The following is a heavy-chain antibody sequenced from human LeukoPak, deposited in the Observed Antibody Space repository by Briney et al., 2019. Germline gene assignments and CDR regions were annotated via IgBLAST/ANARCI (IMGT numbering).Heavy chain of an antibody. D-gene: IGHD3-10*01. CDR1: GYTFTDYY. CDR3: ARFPTNMVRYYYYGMDV. CDR2: INLYSGGA. Sequence: ASVKVSCKASGYTFTDYYMHWVRQAPGQGLEWMGCINLYSGGAHYAQKFQDWLSMTRDTSINTAYMELSSLRSDDTAVYYCARFPTNMVRYYYYGMDVWGQGTTVTVSS. J-gene: IGHJ6*02. V-gene: IGHV1-2*04.